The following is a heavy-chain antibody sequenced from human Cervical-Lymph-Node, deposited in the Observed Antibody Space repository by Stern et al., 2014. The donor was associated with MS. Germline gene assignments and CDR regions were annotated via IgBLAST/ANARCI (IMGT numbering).Heavy chain of an antibody. D-gene: IGHD1-26*01. J-gene: IGHJ4*02. V-gene: IGHV1-2*04. CDR1: GYTFTNYY. CDR3: ARGAFKSGTYYGDH. Sequence: QVQLVQSGAEVKKPGASVKVSCKASGYTFTNYYMHWVRQAPGQGLEWMGGINPNSGATNYVQKFQGWVSMTRDTSISTAYMEVSRLKSDDTAVYFCARGAFKSGTYYGDHWGQGTLVTVSS. CDR2: INPNSGAT.